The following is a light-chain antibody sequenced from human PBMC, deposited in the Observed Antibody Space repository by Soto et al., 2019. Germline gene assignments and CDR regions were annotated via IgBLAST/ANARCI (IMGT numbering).Light chain of an antibody. V-gene: IGKV3-15*01. J-gene: IGKJ1*01. CDR3: QNYDSSPWT. CDR2: GAS. Sequence: EIVMTQSPATLSVSPGERATLSCRASQSVSSNLAWYQQKPGQAPRLLIYGASTRATGIPARFSGSGSGTDFTLTISSLQPEDVATYYCQNYDSSPWTFGQGTKVDI. CDR1: QSVSSN.